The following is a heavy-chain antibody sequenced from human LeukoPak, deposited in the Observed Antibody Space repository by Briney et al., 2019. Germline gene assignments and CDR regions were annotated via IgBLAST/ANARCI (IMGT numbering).Heavy chain of an antibody. D-gene: IGHD4-23*01. V-gene: IGHV3-23*01. J-gene: IGHJ4*02. CDR3: AATGGNSVDYFDY. Sequence: PGGSLRLSCAASGFTFTSYAMNWVRQAPGKGLEWVSAISGSGGSTYYADSVKGRFTISRDNSKNTLYLQMNSLRAEDTAVYYCAATGGNSVDYFDYWGQGTLVTVSS. CDR2: ISGSGGST. CDR1: GFTFTSYA.